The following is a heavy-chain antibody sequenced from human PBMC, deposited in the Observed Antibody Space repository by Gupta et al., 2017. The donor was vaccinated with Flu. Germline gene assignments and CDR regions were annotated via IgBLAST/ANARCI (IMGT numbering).Heavy chain of an antibody. CDR1: GGTFSSYA. D-gene: IGHD6-19*01. V-gene: IGHV1-69*01. CDR3: PRTASSGKCYFDL. CDR2: IIHIFGKA. Sequence: VQLVQSGAEVKKPGSSVKVSCTASGGTFSSYAISWVRQAPRQGLEWMGGIIHIFGKANDAQKFQGRVKITEDESTSKGHMELRRRRYEDTAVYYCPRTASSGKCYFDLWGQGTLVDVS. J-gene: IGHJ4*02.